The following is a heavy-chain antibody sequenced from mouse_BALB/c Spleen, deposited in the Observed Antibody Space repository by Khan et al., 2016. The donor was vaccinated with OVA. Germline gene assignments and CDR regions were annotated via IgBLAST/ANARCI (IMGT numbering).Heavy chain of an antibody. D-gene: IGHD4-1*01. CDR2: INPYNGGT. Sequence: VQLQQSGPELVKPGASVKMSCKASGYIFTNYVLHWVKQKPGQGLEWIGYINPYNGGTKYNEKFKGKAALASDKPSITAYMELSGLTSEDSAVYYCARGNWQSYYFDYWGQGTTLTLSS. CDR3: ARGNWQSYYFDY. CDR1: GYIFTNYV. J-gene: IGHJ2*01. V-gene: IGHV1S136*01.